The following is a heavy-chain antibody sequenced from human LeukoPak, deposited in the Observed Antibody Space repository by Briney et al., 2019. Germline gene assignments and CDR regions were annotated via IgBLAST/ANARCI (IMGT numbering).Heavy chain of an antibody. CDR1: RYTSTAYY. Sequence: ASVKVSCKASRYTSTAYYMRWVRQAPGQGLEWMGWVNPNSGGTNYAQKFQGRVTMTRDTSISTAYMELSRLTSDDTAFYYCARDATASDYSNFDYWGQGTLVTVSS. J-gene: IGHJ4*02. V-gene: IGHV1-2*02. CDR2: VNPNSGGT. CDR3: ARDATASDYSNFDY. D-gene: IGHD4-11*01.